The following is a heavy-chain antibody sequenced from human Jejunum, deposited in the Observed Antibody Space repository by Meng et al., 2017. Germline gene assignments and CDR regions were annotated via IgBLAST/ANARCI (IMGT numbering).Heavy chain of an antibody. CDR3: ASGRFDSRWSINY. Sequence: GGSLRLSCAASGVTFSSYDMHWVRQAPGKGLEWVAVTSYVGIKDFYADSVRGRFTISRDDSRTTLFLQMDSLRVEDSAVYHCASGRFDSRWSINYWGQGTLVTVSS. CDR1: GVTFSSYD. V-gene: IGHV3-30*01. D-gene: IGHD3-9*01. J-gene: IGHJ4*02. CDR2: TSYVGIKD.